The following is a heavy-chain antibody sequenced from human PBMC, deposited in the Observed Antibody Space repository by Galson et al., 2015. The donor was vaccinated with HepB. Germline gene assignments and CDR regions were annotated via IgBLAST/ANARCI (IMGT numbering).Heavy chain of an antibody. CDR3: ARVADADVGDHTHFDS. J-gene: IGHJ4*02. CDR2: ISASTIYT. CDR1: GFTFSDYY. Sequence: SLRLSCAASGFTFSDYYMSWIRQAPGKGLEWLSYISASTIYTNYADTVKGRFTVSRDNAKNSLNLQMNSLRAEETAVYHCARVADADVGDHTHFDSWCQGTLVTVSS. V-gene: IGHV3-11*06. D-gene: IGHD4-17*01.